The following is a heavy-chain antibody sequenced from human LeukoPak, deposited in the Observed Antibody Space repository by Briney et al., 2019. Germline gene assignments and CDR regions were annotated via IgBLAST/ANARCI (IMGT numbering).Heavy chain of an antibody. V-gene: IGHV3-21*01. CDR1: GFTFSSYS. J-gene: IGHJ4*02. Sequence: PGGSLRLSCAASGFTFSSYSMNWVRQAPGKGLEWVSSISSSSSYIYYADSVKGRFTTSRDNAKNSLYLQMNSLRAEDTAVYYCARGGSSGWYFDYWGQGTLVTVSS. CDR2: ISSSSSYI. CDR3: ARGGSSGWYFDY. D-gene: IGHD6-19*01.